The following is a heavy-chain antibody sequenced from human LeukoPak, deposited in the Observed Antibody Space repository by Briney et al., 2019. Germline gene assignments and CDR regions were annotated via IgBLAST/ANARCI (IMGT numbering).Heavy chain of an antibody. CDR1: GFTFDDYA. CDR3: AKSSGAYDSSGYYDY. J-gene: IGHJ4*02. Sequence: GRSLRLSCAASGFTFDDYAMHWVRQAPGKGLEWVSGISWNSGSIGYADSVKGRFTISRDNAKNSLYLQMNSLRAEDTALYYCAKSSGAYDSSGYYDYWGRGTLVTVSS. V-gene: IGHV3-9*01. CDR2: ISWNSGSI. D-gene: IGHD3-22*01.